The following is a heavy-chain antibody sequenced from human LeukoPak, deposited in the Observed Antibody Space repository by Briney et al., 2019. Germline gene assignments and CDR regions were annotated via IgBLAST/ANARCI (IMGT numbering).Heavy chain of an antibody. J-gene: IGHJ4*02. CDR2: VTGAGIST. CDR3: ARKVAVAMDLDY. Sequence: GGSLRLSCAASGFTFKSYGMTWVRQLPGKGLEWVSSVTGAGISTEYADSVNGRFTISRDNSKNILFLQMTGLRAEDTAVYYCARKVAVAMDLDYWGQGTLVTVSS. CDR1: GFTFKSYG. D-gene: IGHD6-19*01. V-gene: IGHV3-23*01.